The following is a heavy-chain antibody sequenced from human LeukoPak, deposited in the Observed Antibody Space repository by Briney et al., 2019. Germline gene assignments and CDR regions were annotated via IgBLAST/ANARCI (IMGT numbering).Heavy chain of an antibody. J-gene: IGHJ3*02. CDR1: GGSISSGDYY. CDR2: IYYSGST. D-gene: IGHD2-2*01. Sequence: SETLSLTCTVSGGSISSGDYYWSWIRQPPGKGLEWIGYIYYSGSTYYNPSLKSRVTISVDTTKNQFSLKLSSVTAADTAVYYCARGVGGYQLEGNDAFDIWGQGTMVTVSS. V-gene: IGHV4-30-4*08. CDR3: ARGVGGYQLEGNDAFDI.